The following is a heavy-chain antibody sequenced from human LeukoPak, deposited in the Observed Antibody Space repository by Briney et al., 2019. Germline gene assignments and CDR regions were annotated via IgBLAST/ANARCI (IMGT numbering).Heavy chain of an antibody. CDR2: IYYSGGT. V-gene: IGHV4-59*08. CDR1: GDSMSSYY. Sequence: SETLSLTCSVSGDSMSSYYWSWIRQPPGKGLEWIGYIYYSGGTNYNPSLKSRVTISIDTSKNQVSLKLSSVTAADTAVYYCARLWDSSSSLDYWGQGTLVTVSS. CDR3: ARLWDSSSSLDY. D-gene: IGHD6-6*01. J-gene: IGHJ4*02.